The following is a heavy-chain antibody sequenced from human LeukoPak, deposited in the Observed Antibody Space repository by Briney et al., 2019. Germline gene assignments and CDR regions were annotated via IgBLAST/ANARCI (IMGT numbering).Heavy chain of an antibody. D-gene: IGHD3-3*01. CDR1: GYSISSGYY. Sequence: PSDTLSLTCTVSGYSISSGYYWGWIRQPPGKGLEWIGSIYHSGSTYYNPSLKSRVTISGDTSKNQFSLKLSSVTAADTAVYYCARSTYDFWSGRPYYYYYYMDVWGKGTTVTVSS. V-gene: IGHV4-38-2*02. J-gene: IGHJ6*03. CDR3: ARSTYDFWSGRPYYYYYYMDV. CDR2: IYHSGST.